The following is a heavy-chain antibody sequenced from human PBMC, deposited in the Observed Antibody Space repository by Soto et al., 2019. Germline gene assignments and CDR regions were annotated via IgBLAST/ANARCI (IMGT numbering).Heavy chain of an antibody. Sequence: QVELVQSGAEVKKPGSSVKVSCQASEDTFRNYAISWVRQAPGQGLEWMGGIIPIFGTANYAQKFQGRATITADTSANTMYLELSSLTSEDTAVYYWASTKYDSIANYYWYLGFRGRGTLVTVSS. CDR2: IIPIFGTA. J-gene: IGHJ2*01. V-gene: IGHV1-69*06. D-gene: IGHD3-22*01. CDR3: ASTKYDSIANYYWYLGF. CDR1: EDTFRNYA.